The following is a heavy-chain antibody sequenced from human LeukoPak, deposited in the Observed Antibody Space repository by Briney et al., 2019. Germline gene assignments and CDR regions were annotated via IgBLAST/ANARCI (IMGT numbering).Heavy chain of an antibody. CDR2: ISYDGSNK. V-gene: IGHV3-30-3*01. CDR1: GFTFSSYA. J-gene: IGHJ4*02. D-gene: IGHD2-15*01. CDR3: ASSRVVVVPFDY. Sequence: GRSLRLSCAASGFTFSSYAMHWVRQAPGKGLEWVAVISYDGSNKYYADSVKGRFTISRDNSKNTLYLQMNSLRAEDTAVYYCASSRVVVVPFDYWGQGTLVTVSS.